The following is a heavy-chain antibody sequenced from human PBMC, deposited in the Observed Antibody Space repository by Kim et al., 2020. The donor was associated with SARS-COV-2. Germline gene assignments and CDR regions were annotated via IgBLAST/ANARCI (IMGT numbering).Heavy chain of an antibody. V-gene: IGHV3-7*01. CDR3: ARDGDLAY. D-gene: IGHD3-10*01. Sequence: GSEKHYVDSVKARFTISRDNAKNPLYLQMNSLRAEDTAVYYCARDGDLAYWGQGTPVTVSS. CDR2: GSEK. J-gene: IGHJ4*02.